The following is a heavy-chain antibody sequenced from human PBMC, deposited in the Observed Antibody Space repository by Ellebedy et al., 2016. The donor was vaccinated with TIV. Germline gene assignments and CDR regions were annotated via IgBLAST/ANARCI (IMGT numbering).Heavy chain of an antibody. CDR1: GYTFTNYG. V-gene: IGHV1-46*01. CDR3: AREGEGAYFFDS. Sequence: AASVKVSCKASGYTFTNYGISWVRQAPGQGLEWMLRFNPSGGGASYAQKFQDRVTVTGDTSTGTVYMELHSLRSDDTAVYYCAREGEGAYFFDSWGQGTLVTVSS. J-gene: IGHJ4*02. D-gene: IGHD1-26*01. CDR2: FNPSGGGA.